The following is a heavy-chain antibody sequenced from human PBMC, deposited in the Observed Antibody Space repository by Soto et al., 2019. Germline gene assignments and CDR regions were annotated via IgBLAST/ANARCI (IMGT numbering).Heavy chain of an antibody. D-gene: IGHD2-15*01. CDR1: GGSISSGGYY. CDR3: AREGCSGGSCYSGYNLGIDY. CDR2: IFYSANT. Sequence: SETLSLTCTVSGGSISSGGYYWIWIRQPPGKGLEWIGNIFYSANTKYNPSLQSRVTISKDTSKNQFSLTLTSVTAADTAVYFCAREGCSGGSCYSGYNLGIDYWGQGTLVTVSS. V-gene: IGHV4-61*08. J-gene: IGHJ4*02.